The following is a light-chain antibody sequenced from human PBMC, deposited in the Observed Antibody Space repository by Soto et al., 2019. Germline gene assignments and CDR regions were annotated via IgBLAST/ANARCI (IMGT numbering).Light chain of an antibody. V-gene: IGLV1-44*01. CDR3: SSYSTTSTPHVL. CDR2: GDS. CDR1: RSNIGSYT. J-gene: IGLJ2*01. Sequence: QSVLTQPPSASGTPGQRVTISCSGSRSNIGSYTVNWYQQLPGTAPKLLIYGDSQRPSGVSARFSGSKSGSTASLTISGLQAEDEADYYCSSYSTTSTPHVLFGGGTKVTVL.